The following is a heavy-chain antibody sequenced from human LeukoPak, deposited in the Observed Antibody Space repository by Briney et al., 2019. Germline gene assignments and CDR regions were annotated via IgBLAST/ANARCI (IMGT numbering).Heavy chain of an antibody. Sequence: ASVKISCKASGYTFTSYDINWVRQATGQGLEWMGWMNPNSGNTGDAQKFQGRVTMTRNTSINTAYMELSSLRSEDTAVYYCAREYSSSDDYWGLGTLVTVSS. D-gene: IGHD6-19*01. CDR3: AREYSSSDDY. CDR1: GYTFTSYD. V-gene: IGHV1-8*01. J-gene: IGHJ4*02. CDR2: MNPNSGNT.